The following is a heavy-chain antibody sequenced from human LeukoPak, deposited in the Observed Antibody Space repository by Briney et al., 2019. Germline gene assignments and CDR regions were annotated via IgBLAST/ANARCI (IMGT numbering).Heavy chain of an antibody. CDR1: GFTVSSNY. V-gene: IGHV3-53*01. D-gene: IGHD6-19*01. Sequence: GGSLRLSCAASGFTVSSNYMSWVRQAPGKGLEWVSVIYSGGSTYYADSVKGQFTISRDNSKNTLYLQMNSLRAEDTAVYYCARERDSSGFETYWGQGTLVTVSS. J-gene: IGHJ4*02. CDR2: IYSGGST. CDR3: ARERDSSGFETY.